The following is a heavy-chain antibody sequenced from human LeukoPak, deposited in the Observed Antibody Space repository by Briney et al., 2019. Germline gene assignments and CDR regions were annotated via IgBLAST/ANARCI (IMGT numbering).Heavy chain of an antibody. D-gene: IGHD3-9*01. CDR3: AREGYDILTGYPRTDRCYSSNVIDV. CDR2: ILNDGSKK. J-gene: IGHJ6*02. V-gene: IGHV3-30-3*01. CDR1: GFTFSSYA. Sequence: GGSLRLSCAASGFTFSSYAMHWVRQAPGKGLEWVAFILNDGSKKYYADSVKGRFTISRDNSKNTLYLQISSVRAEDTALYYCAREGYDILTGYPRTDRCYSSNVIDVWGQGTTVTASS.